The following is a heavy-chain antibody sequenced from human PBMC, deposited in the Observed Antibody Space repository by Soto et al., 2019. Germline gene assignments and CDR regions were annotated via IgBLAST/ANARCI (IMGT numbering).Heavy chain of an antibody. V-gene: IGHV1-8*01. Sequence: QVQLVQSGAEVKKPGASVKVSCKASGYTFTSYDINWVRQATGQGLEWMGWMNPNSGNTGYAQKFRGRVTTTRNTSISTAYLELSSLRSEDMAVYYCARERTGTTSMDVWGQGTTVTVSS. CDR3: ARERTGTTSMDV. D-gene: IGHD1-1*01. CDR2: MNPNSGNT. J-gene: IGHJ6*02. CDR1: GYTFTSYD.